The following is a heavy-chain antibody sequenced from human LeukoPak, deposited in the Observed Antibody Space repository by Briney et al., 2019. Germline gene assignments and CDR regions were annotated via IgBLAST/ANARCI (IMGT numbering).Heavy chain of an antibody. CDR3: ARGRRYSSSWYEDFDL. D-gene: IGHD6-13*01. CDR2: MNPNSGNT. Sequence: GASVKVSCKASGYTFTSYDINWVRQATGQGLEWMGWMNPNSGNTGYAQKFQGRVTMTTNTSISTAYMELNSLNSEDTAVYYCARGRRYSSSWYEDFDLWGRGTLVTVSS. CDR1: GYTFTSYD. J-gene: IGHJ2*01. V-gene: IGHV1-8*01.